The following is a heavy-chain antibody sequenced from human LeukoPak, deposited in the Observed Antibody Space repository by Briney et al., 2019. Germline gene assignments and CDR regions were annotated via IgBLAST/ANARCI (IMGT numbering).Heavy chain of an antibody. CDR3: SKDGSPFGSSLYFDY. J-gene: IGHJ4*02. D-gene: IGHD6-13*01. CDR1: GLTFSSYV. Sequence: PGGSLRLSCAVSGLTFSSYVMSWVRQAPGKGLEWVSGISGSGGSTYYADSVKGRFTISRDNSKTTLYLQMNSLRAEDTAVYYCSKDGSPFGSSLYFDYWGQGTLVTVSS. V-gene: IGHV3-23*01. CDR2: ISGSGGST.